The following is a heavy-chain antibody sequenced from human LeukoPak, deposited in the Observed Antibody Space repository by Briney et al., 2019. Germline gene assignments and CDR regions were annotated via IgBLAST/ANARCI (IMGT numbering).Heavy chain of an antibody. J-gene: IGHJ2*01. CDR3: ARSISAYYDSSGYPEWYFDL. CDR2: IYYSGST. V-gene: IGHV4-59*08. CDR1: GGSISSYY. Sequence: SETLSLTCTVSGGSISSYYWSWIRQPPGKGLEWIGYIYYSGSTNYNPSLKSRVTISVDTSKNQFSLKLSSVTAADTAVYYCARSISAYYDSSGYPEWYFDLWGRGTLVTVSS. D-gene: IGHD3-22*01.